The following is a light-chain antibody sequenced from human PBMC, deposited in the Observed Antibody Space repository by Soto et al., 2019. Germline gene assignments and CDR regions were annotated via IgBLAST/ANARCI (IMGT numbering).Light chain of an antibody. J-gene: IGKJ1*01. CDR1: QSVSSYY. Sequence: EIVLTQSPGTLSLSPGERGTLSCRASQSVSSYYLARYQQKPGQDPRLLIYSAFSRGTGIPDRFSGSGSGTDFTLTISRVEPEDFAVYYCQYYSSSPVTFDQGTKVEIK. CDR2: SAF. CDR3: QYYSSSPVT. V-gene: IGKV3-20*01.